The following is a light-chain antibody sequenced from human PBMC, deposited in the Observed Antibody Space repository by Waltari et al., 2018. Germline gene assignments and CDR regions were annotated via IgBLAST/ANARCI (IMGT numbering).Light chain of an antibody. J-gene: IGKJ4*01. Sequence: IVLTQSPDTLSLSPGQRATLSCRASQTINNNFLVWYQQKPGQAPRLLIHGASSRATGFPDRFSGSGSGTDFTLTLSRLEPEDVAVYYCQQYDGSILTFGGGTKVEI. CDR3: QQYDGSILT. CDR2: GAS. CDR1: QTINNNF. V-gene: IGKV3-20*01.